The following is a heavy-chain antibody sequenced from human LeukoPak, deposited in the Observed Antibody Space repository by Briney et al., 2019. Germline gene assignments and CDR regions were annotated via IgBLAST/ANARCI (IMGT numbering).Heavy chain of an antibody. V-gene: IGHV3-33*01. CDR1: GFTFSSYG. D-gene: IGHD1-26*01. CDR3: ARDRIVGATTRNTFDY. CDR2: IWYDGSNK. Sequence: GGSLRLSCAASGFTFSSYGMHWVRQAPGKGLEWVAVIWYDGSNKYYADSVKGRFTISRDNSKNTLYLQMNSLRAEDTAVYYCARDRIVGATTRNTFDYWGQGTLVTVSS. J-gene: IGHJ4*02.